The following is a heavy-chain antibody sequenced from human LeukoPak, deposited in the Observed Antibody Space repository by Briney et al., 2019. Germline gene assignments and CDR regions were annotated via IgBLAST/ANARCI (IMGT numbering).Heavy chain of an antibody. Sequence: PGGSLRLSCAASGFTFSSYWMHWVRQAPGKGLVWVSRIHSDGSRTSYADSVKGRFTISRDNAKNTLYLQMYSLRGEDTAVYFCARDYSYGFIDYWGQGTLVTVSS. J-gene: IGHJ4*02. V-gene: IGHV3-74*01. D-gene: IGHD5-18*01. CDR2: IHSDGSRT. CDR1: GFTFSSYW. CDR3: ARDYSYGFIDY.